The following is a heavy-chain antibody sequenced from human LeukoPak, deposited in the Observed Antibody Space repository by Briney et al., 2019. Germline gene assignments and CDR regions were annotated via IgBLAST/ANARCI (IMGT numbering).Heavy chain of an antibody. J-gene: IGHJ6*03. CDR3: ARSYDFYYYYMDV. CDR2: MNPNSGNT. CDR1: GYTFTSYA. V-gene: IGHV1-8*03. D-gene: IGHD3-3*01. Sequence: ASVKVSCKASGYTFTSYAMHWVRQAPGQRLEWMGWMNPNSGNTGYAQKFQGRVTITRNTSISTAYMELSSLRSEDTAVYYCARSYDFYYYYMDVWGKGTTVTVSS.